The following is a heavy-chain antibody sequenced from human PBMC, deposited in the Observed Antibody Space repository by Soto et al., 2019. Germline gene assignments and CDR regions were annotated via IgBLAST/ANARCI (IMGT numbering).Heavy chain of an antibody. J-gene: IGHJ4*02. D-gene: IGHD1-1*01. CDR3: ARGRYGDY. CDR1: GYGFTTYG. Sequence: QIHLVQSGAEVKKSGASVKVSCKGSGYGFTTYGIAWVRQAPGQGLEWMAGISAHNGNTNYAQKLQGRVTVTRDTSTSTGSMELSSLRSDGTAVYYCARGRYGDYWGQGALVTVSS. CDR2: ISAHNGNT. V-gene: IGHV1-18*01.